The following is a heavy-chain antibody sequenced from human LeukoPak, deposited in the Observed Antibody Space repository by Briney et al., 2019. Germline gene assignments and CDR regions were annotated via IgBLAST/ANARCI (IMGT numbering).Heavy chain of an antibody. Sequence: SETMSLTCTVSGGSISSYYWSWIRQPPGKGLEWIGYIYYSGSTNYNPSLKSRVTISVDTSKNQFSLKLSSLSATHTAVYYSARGLGPDFVYWGQGTLVTVSS. CDR1: GGSISSYY. J-gene: IGHJ4*02. V-gene: IGHV4-59*01. CDR2: IYYSGST. CDR3: ARGLGPDFVY.